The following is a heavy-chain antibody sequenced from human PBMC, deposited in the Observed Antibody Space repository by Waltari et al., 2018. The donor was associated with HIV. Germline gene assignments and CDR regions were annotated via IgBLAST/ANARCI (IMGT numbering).Heavy chain of an antibody. V-gene: IGHV4-39*01. J-gene: IGHJ5*02. D-gene: IGHD2-15*01. Sequence: QLQLQESGPGLVKPSETLSLTCTVSGGSVFSSVSYWGWIRQPPGRGLEWIGTLYYTGNTYYNPSLQMRVTISVGVSKNQFSLKLGSVSASDTAVYYCARLDCSGGTCSPFDPWGQGTLVTVSS. CDR1: GGSVFSSVSY. CDR3: ARLDCSGGTCSPFDP. CDR2: LYYTGNT.